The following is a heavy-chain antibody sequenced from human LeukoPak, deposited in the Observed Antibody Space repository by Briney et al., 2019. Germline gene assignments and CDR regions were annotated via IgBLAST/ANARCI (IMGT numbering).Heavy chain of an antibody. D-gene: IGHD3-22*01. J-gene: IGHJ3*02. CDR2: IYYSGST. CDR1: GGSISSSSYY. CDR3: ARGPYSYDSSGAFDI. V-gene: IGHV4-39*07. Sequence: SETLSLTCTVSGGSISSSSYYWGWLRQPPGKGLEWIGSIYYSGSTNYNPSLKSRVTISVDTSKNQFSLKLSSVTAADTAVYFCARGPYSYDSSGAFDIWGQGTMVTVSS.